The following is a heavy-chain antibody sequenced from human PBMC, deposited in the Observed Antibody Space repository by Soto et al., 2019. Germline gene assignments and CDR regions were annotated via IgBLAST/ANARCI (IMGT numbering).Heavy chain of an antibody. J-gene: IGHJ3*02. V-gene: IGHV4-31*03. Sequence: SESLSLTCTLSGGSISSVGDYWSWIRQHPVKGLEGIGYIYYSGSTYYNPSLKSRVTISVDTSKNQFSLKLSSVTAADTAVYYCARDQPTYCGGDCYHDAFDIWGQGTMV. CDR2: IYYSGST. D-gene: IGHD2-21*02. CDR1: GGSISSVGDY. CDR3: ARDQPTYCGGDCYHDAFDI.